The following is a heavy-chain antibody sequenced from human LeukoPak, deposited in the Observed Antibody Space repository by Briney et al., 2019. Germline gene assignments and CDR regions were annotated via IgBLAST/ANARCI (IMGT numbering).Heavy chain of an antibody. D-gene: IGHD1-26*01. J-gene: IGHJ5*02. Sequence: KASETLSLTCTVSGGSISSSGYYWGWIRQPPGKGLEWIASIYYSGSTYYNPALKSRVPISVDTAKNQLSLKLGSLTAADTAVYYCARHEYSGSYYGLSWFDPWGQGTLVTVSS. V-gene: IGHV4-39*01. CDR3: ARHEYSGSYYGLSWFDP. CDR2: IYYSGST. CDR1: GGSISSSGYY.